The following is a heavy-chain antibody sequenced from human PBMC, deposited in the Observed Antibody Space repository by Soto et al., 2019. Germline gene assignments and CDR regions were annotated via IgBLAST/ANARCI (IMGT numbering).Heavy chain of an antibody. J-gene: IGHJ5*02. D-gene: IGHD3-10*01. CDR3: ARGRSRYYGSGSYRWFDP. CDR2: LYNTGST. Sequence: PSETLSLTCTVSGASISRYYWSWIRQSPGKGLEWIGYLYNTGSTIYNPSLKSRVTISVDTSKNQFSLKLSSVTAADTAVYYCARGRSRYYGSGSYRWFDPWGQGTLVTVSS. CDR1: GASISRYY. V-gene: IGHV4-59*12.